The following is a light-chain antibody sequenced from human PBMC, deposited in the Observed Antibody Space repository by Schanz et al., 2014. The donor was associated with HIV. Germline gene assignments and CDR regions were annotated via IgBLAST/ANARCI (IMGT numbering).Light chain of an antibody. CDR2: DNH. J-gene: IGLJ2*01. CDR3: ATWDATLREAV. CDR1: NSNIGNNY. Sequence: QSVLTQPPSVSAAPGQRVTISCSGSNSNIGNNYVSWYQQLPGTAPKLLIFDNHKRPSGIPDRFSGSKSGTSATLGITGLQTGDEADYYCATWDATLREAVFGGGTKVTVL. V-gene: IGLV1-51*01.